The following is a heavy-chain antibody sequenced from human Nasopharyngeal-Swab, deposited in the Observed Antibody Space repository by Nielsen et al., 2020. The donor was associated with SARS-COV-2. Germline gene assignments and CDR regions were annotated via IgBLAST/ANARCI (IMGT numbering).Heavy chain of an antibody. CDR2: IYPDDSDT. D-gene: IGHD6-13*01. Sequence: GGSLRLSCKGSGYSFTNYWIGWVRQIPGKGLEWMGIIYPDDSDTRYSPSLQGQVTISVDKSISTAYLQWSSLKASDTAMYYCARLGPIESTDTTAAFDIWGQGTMVTVSS. V-gene: IGHV5-51*01. CDR3: ARLGPIESTDTTAAFDI. J-gene: IGHJ3*02. CDR1: GYSFTNYW.